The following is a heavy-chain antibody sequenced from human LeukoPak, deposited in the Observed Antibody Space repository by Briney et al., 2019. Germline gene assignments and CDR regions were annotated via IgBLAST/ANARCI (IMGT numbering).Heavy chain of an antibody. Sequence: GGSLRLSCAASGFTFSSYGMHWVRQAPGKGLDWVAVISYDGSNKYYVDSVKGRFTISRDNSKNTLYLQMNSLRAEDTAVYYCAKDLLYYYGSGSYMDYWGQGTLVTVSS. CDR3: AKDLLYYYGSGSYMDY. D-gene: IGHD3-10*01. CDR1: GFTFSSYG. J-gene: IGHJ4*02. V-gene: IGHV3-30*18. CDR2: ISYDGSNK.